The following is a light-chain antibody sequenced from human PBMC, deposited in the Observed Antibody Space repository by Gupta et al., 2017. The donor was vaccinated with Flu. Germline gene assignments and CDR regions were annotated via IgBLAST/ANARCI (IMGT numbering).Light chain of an antibody. J-gene: IGLJ3*02. CDR2: VNSDGSH. CDR1: SGHDNYA. V-gene: IGLV4-69*01. CDR3: HTWDSGIQV. Sequence: QLVVTQSPSASAALGASVRLPCTLTSGHDNYAVAWHQQHPEKGPRFLMRVNSDGSHLKGVGIPDRFTGSSLGAERYLTISSLQSEDEADYYCHTWDSGIQVFGGGTELTVL.